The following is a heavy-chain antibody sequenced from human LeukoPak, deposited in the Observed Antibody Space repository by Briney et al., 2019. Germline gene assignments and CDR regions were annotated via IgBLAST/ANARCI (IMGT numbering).Heavy chain of an antibody. J-gene: IGHJ4*02. CDR3: ASASPAADY. D-gene: IGHD2-15*01. CDR2: LTDSGGST. CDR1: GFTFSKFG. Sequence: GGSLRLSCAASGFTFSKFGMGWVRQAPGKGLEWVSGLTDSGGSTYYAAGVKGRFTISGDNSKNTLYLQLNSLRAEDTALYYCASASPAADYWGQGTLVTVSS. V-gene: IGHV3-23*01.